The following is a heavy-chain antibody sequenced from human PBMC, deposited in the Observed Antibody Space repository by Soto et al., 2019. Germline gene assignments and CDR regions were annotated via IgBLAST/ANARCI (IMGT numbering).Heavy chain of an antibody. CDR3: ARLLLPSYYDFWSGPYYYYGMDV. V-gene: IGHV3-21*01. J-gene: IGHJ6*02. Sequence: GSLRLSCAASVFTFSSYSMNWVRQAPGKGLEWVSSISSSSSYIYYADSVKGRFTISRDNAKNSLYLQMNSLRAEDTAVYYCARLLLPSYYDFWSGPYYYYGMDVWGQGTTVTVSS. D-gene: IGHD3-3*01. CDR1: VFTFSSYS. CDR2: ISSSSSYI.